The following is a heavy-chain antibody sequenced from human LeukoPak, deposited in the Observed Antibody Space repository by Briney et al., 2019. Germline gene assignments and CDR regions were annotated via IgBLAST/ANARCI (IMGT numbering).Heavy chain of an antibody. CDR3: ARDLWSGESIWDY. V-gene: IGHV3-33*01. Sequence: QPGGSLRLSCAASGFTFSSYGMHWVRQAPGKGLEWVAVIWYDGSNKYYADSVKGRFTISRDNSKNTLYLQMNSLRAEDTAVYYCARDLWSGESIWDYWGQGTLVTVSS. D-gene: IGHD3-10*01. J-gene: IGHJ4*02. CDR1: GFTFSSYG. CDR2: IWYDGSNK.